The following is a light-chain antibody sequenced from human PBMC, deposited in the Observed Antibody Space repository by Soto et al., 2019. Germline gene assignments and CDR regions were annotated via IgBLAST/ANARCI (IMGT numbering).Light chain of an antibody. V-gene: IGKV3-20*01. CDR1: QSVSSSY. Sequence: EIVLTQSPGTLSLSPGERATLSCRASQSVSSSYLAWYQQKPGQAPRLLIYGASSRATGIPDRFSGSGSGTDFTLTISRLEPGDLAVYYCQQDGSSTGVTFGGGTKVEIK. J-gene: IGKJ4*01. CDR2: GAS. CDR3: QQDGSSTGVT.